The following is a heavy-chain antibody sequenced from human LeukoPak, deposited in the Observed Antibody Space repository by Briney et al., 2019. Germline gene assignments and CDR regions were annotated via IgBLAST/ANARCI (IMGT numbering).Heavy chain of an antibody. CDR3: ARDNSMEDTAWWFDP. Sequence: GSSVKVSCKASGGTFSSYAINWVRQAPGQGLKWMGGIIPIFGTANYAQKFQGRVTMTRDMSTSTDYMELSSLRSEDTAVYYCARDNSMEDTAWWFDPWGQGTLVTVSS. D-gene: IGHD1-1*01. CDR1: GGTFSSYA. J-gene: IGHJ5*02. V-gene: IGHV1-69*05. CDR2: IIPIFGTA.